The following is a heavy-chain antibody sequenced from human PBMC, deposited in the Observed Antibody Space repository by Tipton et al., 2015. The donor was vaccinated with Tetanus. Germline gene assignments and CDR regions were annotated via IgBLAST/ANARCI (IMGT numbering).Heavy chain of an antibody. Sequence: SLRLSCAASGFTFSSYGMSWVRQAPGKGLEWVSGVNGSGGRTYYAASVKGRFTISRDNSKNTLYLQMNSLRAEDTAVYYCAREADCSGGSCFSGDFDNWGQGTQVTVSS. CDR1: GFTFSSYG. J-gene: IGHJ4*02. CDR2: VNGSGGRT. D-gene: IGHD2-15*01. V-gene: IGHV3-23*01. CDR3: AREADCSGGSCFSGDFDN.